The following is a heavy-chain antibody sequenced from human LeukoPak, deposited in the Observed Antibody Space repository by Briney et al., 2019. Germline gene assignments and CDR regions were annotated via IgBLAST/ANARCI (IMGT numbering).Heavy chain of an antibody. CDR3: ARDWFHAIDY. CDR2: IGTAVDT. V-gene: IGHV3-13*01. D-gene: IGHD2/OR15-2a*01. J-gene: IGHJ4*02. CDR1: GFFFSDYD. Sequence: AGGSLRLSYAASGFFFSDYDMHWVRQVPGKGLEWVSGIGTAVDTYYPDSVKGRFTISRENAKNTLYLQMNSLRAEDTAVYYCARDWFHAIDYWGQGTLVTVSS.